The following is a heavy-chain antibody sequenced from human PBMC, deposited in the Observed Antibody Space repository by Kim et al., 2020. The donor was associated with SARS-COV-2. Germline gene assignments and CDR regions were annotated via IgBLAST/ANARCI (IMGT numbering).Heavy chain of an antibody. V-gene: IGHV3-30*04. D-gene: IGHD3-10*02. CDR3: ARSLGSGSPYSPFDS. CDR2: ISYDGSNE. CDR1: GFTFSNYA. Sequence: GGSLRLSCAASGFTFSNYAMHWVRQTPGKGLEWVAVISYDGSNEYYAGSVKGRFTISRDISKSTLYLQMNSLRPEDTAVYYCARSLGSGSPYSPFDSWGQGTLVTVSS. J-gene: IGHJ4*02.